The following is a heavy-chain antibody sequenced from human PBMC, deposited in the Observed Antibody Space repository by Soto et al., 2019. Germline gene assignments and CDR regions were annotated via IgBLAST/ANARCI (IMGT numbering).Heavy chain of an antibody. V-gene: IGHV1-69*06. CDR2: IIPIFGTA. Sequence: QVQLVQSGAEVKKPGSSVKVSCKASGGTFSSYAISWVRQAPGQGLEWMGGIIPIFGTANYAQKFQGRVTITADKSTSTADMELSSLRSEDTAVYYCASGRGITGTTSSLVDYWGQGTLVTVSS. CDR3: ASGRGITGTTSSLVDY. D-gene: IGHD1-20*01. CDR1: GGTFSSYA. J-gene: IGHJ4*02.